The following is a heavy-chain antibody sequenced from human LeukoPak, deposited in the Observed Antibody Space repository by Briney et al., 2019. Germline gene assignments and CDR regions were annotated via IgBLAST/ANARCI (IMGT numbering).Heavy chain of an antibody. J-gene: IGHJ4*02. CDR1: GFTFSSHG. V-gene: IGHV3-33*03. CDR2: IWYDGSKK. Sequence: GGSLRLSCAASGFTFSSHGMHWVRQAPGKGLEWVAVIWYDGSKKNYADSVKGRFTISRDNSKNSLYLQMNSLRLEDTAFYYCATASQPGTTFDYWGQGTLVTASS. D-gene: IGHD1-14*01. CDR3: ATASQPGTTFDY.